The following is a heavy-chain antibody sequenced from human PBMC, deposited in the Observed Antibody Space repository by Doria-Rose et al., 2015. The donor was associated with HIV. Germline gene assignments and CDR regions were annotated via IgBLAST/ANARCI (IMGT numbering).Heavy chain of an antibody. CDR1: GVSLSSPGMG. CDR2: IFSDDER. V-gene: IGHV2-26*01. CDR3: ARIKSSRWYHKYYFDF. Sequence: SGPVLAKPTETLTLTCTVSGVSLSSPGMGVSWIRQPPGKALEWLANIFSDDERSYKTSLKSRLTISRGTSKSQVVLTMIDMDPVDTATYYCARIKSSRWYHKYYFDFWGQGTLVIVSA. D-gene: IGHD6-13*01. J-gene: IGHJ4*02.